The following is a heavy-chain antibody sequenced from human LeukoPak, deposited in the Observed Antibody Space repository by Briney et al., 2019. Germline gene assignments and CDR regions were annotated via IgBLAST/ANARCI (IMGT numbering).Heavy chain of an antibody. Sequence: GGSLTLFCAASGFPLRSYWMQWVRPARGKGLVWVSRLNSDGSRTTYAASVKGRFTMSRDKAKNSLYLQMNSLRAEDTAVYYCARDLSGIAGYTYGRGIDYWGQGTLVTVSS. D-gene: IGHD5-18*01. CDR2: LNSDGSRT. V-gene: IGHV3-74*01. J-gene: IGHJ4*02. CDR3: ARDLSGIAGYTYGRGIDY. CDR1: GFPLRSYW.